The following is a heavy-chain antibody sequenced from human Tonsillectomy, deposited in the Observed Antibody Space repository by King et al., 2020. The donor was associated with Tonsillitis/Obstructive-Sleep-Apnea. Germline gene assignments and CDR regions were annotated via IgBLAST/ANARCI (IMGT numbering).Heavy chain of an antibody. J-gene: IGHJ6*03. CDR1: GYTLTEFS. CDR2: FDPEDGET. CDR3: ATLWSGYYQGAYYYYMDV. D-gene: IGHD3-3*01. V-gene: IGHV1-24*01. Sequence: VQLVESGAEVKKPGASVKVSCKVSGYTLTEFSMHWVRQAPGKGLEWMGGFDPEDGETLYAQKFQGRVTMTEDTSTDTAYMELSSLRSEDTAVYYCATLWSGYYQGAYYYYMDVWGKGTTVTVSS.